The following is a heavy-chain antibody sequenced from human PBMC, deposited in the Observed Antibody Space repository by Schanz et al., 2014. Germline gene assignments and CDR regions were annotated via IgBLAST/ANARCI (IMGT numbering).Heavy chain of an antibody. CDR3: ARGYGDSPTDF. CDR2: IIPSLGLA. D-gene: IGHD4-17*01. Sequence: QVQLVQSGAEVKKPGSSVKVSCKASGGTFSTYPINWLRQAPGQGLEWMGRIIPSLGLAKYEQKFQDKVTITADTSTTTAYMELRSLRSDDTAVYYCARGYGDSPTDFWGQGTLVTVSS. V-gene: IGHV1-69*02. J-gene: IGHJ4*02. CDR1: GGTFSTYP.